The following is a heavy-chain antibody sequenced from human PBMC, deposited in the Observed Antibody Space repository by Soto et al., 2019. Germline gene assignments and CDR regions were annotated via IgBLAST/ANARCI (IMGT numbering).Heavy chain of an antibody. J-gene: IGHJ5*02. V-gene: IGHV4-39*01. Sequence: PSETLSLTCTVSGGSVTSVGYYWGWIRQPPGKGLEWIGNIYYSGSASYNPSLKSRVTISVDTSKNQVSLKLSSVTAADTAVYYCARVAEVQRNWFDPWGQGTLVTV. D-gene: IGHD6-13*01. CDR1: GGSVTSVGYY. CDR3: ARVAEVQRNWFDP. CDR2: IYYSGSA.